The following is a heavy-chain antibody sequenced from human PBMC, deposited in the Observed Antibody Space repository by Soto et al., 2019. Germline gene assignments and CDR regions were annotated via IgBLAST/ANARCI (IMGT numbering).Heavy chain of an antibody. D-gene: IGHD6-13*01. CDR3: ARSCSSRWTILY. Sequence: QVQLQESGPGLVKPSQTLSLTCTVSGGSISSGDYYWSWIRQPPGKGLEWIGYIHYSGSTYYNPSLKSTGTIARDTSECQVSRELSAVTAADPAVYYWARSCSSRWTILYWGQGTLVTVSS. CDR1: GGSISSGDYY. CDR2: IHYSGST. J-gene: IGHJ4*02. V-gene: IGHV4-30-4*01.